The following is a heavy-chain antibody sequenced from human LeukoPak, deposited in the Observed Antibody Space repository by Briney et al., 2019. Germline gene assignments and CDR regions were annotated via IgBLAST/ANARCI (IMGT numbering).Heavy chain of an antibody. D-gene: IGHD2/OR15-2a*01. CDR3: AREGGDNSIFYFDS. CDR2: INTHGTTT. CDR1: GFTFSNYW. J-gene: IGHJ4*02. Sequence: GGSLRLSCAASGFTFSNYWMHWVRQAPGKGLVWVSRINTHGTTTIYADSVKGRFTISRDNAKNSLYLQMDSLRAEDTAVYYCAREGGDNSIFYFDSWGQGTRVTVSS. V-gene: IGHV3-74*01.